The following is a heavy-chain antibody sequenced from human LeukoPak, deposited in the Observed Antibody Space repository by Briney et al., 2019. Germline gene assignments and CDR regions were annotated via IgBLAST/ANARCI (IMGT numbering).Heavy chain of an antibody. V-gene: IGHV4-59*01. CDR3: ARTNIVVVVAATPSLGWFDP. CDR1: GGSISSYY. CDR2: IYYSGST. Sequence: PSETLSLTCTVSGGSISSYYWSWIRQPPGKGLEWIGYIYYSGSTNYNPSLKSRVTISVDTSKNQFSLKLSSVTAADTAVYYCARTNIVVVVAATPSLGWFDPWGQGTLVTVSS. J-gene: IGHJ5*02. D-gene: IGHD2-15*01.